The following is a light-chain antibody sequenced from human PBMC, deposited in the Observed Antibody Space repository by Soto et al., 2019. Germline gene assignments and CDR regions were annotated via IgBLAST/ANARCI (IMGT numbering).Light chain of an antibody. CDR1: SSNIGGNT. J-gene: IGLJ3*02. CDR2: NNN. Sequence: QSVLTQPPSASGTPGQGVTISCSGSSSNIGGNTVNWYQQLPGTAPKLLIYNNNQRPSGVPDRFSGSKSGTSASLVISGLQSEDEADYYCAAWDDSLNGSWVFGGGTKLTVL. CDR3: AAWDDSLNGSWV. V-gene: IGLV1-44*01.